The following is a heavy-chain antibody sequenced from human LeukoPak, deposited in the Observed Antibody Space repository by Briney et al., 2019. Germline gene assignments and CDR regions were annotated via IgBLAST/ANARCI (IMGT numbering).Heavy chain of an antibody. CDR3: ARGVYCTNGVCFEKTSNLDY. V-gene: IGHV4-34*01. J-gene: IGHJ4*02. Sequence: PSETLSLTCAVYGGSFSGYYWSWIRQPPGKGLEWIGEINHSGSTNYNPSLKSRVTISVDTSKNQFSLKLSSVTAADTAVYYCARGVYCTNGVCFEKTSNLDYWGQGTLVTVSS. CDR2: INHSGST. CDR1: GGSFSGYY. D-gene: IGHD2-8*01.